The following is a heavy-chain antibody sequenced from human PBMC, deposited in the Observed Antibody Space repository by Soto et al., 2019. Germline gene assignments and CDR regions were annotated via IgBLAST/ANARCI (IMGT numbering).Heavy chain of an antibody. CDR2: ISSSSSYI. Sequence: ESGGGLVKPGGSLRLSCAASGFTFSSYSMNWVRQAPWKGLEWVSSISSSSSYIYYADSVKGRFTISRDNAKNSLYLQMNSLRAEDTAVYYCARVGGQLVPGFDYWGQGTLVTVSS. D-gene: IGHD6-6*01. CDR3: ARVGGQLVPGFDY. V-gene: IGHV3-21*01. J-gene: IGHJ4*02. CDR1: GFTFSSYS.